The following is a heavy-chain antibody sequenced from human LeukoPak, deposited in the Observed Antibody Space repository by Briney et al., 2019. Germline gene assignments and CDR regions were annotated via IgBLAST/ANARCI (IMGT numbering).Heavy chain of an antibody. J-gene: IGHJ3*02. CDR3: ARDVTVIGVDGQGNSFDI. D-gene: IGHD2-21*01. V-gene: IGHV1-18*01. CDR2: INTRDSHA. Sequence: GASVRVSCKASGYSFTTYGITWLRQAPGQGLERVGWINTRDSHALYVQNFLGRVTLTIDTSTSTAYMDLRSLRSDDTAVYYCARDVTVIGVDGQGNSFDIWGQGTVVTVSS. CDR1: GYSFTTYG.